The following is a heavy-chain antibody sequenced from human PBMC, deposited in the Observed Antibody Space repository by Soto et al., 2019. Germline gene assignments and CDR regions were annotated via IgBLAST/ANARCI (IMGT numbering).Heavy chain of an antibody. V-gene: IGHV1-69*02. D-gene: IGHD3-10*01. CDR1: GDTFNFYS. CDR2: VNPIVSMS. CDR3: ARSYGSGYRAFDY. J-gene: IGHJ4*02. Sequence: QVQLVQSGAEVKRPGSSVKVSCKASGDTFNFYSINWVRQAPGLGLEWMGRVNPIVSMSNYAQKFQGRVTXTXDXXTSTADMELSSLRSEDTAIYYCARSYGSGYRAFDYWGQGALVTVSS.